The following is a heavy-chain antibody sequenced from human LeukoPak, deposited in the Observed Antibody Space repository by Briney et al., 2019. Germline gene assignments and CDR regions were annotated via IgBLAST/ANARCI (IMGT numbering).Heavy chain of an antibody. CDR1: GGSTSGYY. CDR3: AREPRYCSRTTSCYHANYFYYMDG. CDR2: IYYSGST. Sequence: SETLSLTCTVSGGSTSGYYSSWIRHPPGKGQEWIGYIYYSGSTSYNPSLKSRVTISVDTSKNQFSLKLNSVTAADTAVYYCAREPRYCSRTTSCYHANYFYYMDGWGKGTTVTVSS. V-gene: IGHV4-59*01. D-gene: IGHD2-2*01. J-gene: IGHJ6*03.